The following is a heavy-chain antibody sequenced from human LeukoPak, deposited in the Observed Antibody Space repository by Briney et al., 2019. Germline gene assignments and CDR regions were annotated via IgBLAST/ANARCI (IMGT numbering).Heavy chain of an antibody. Sequence: PGGSLRLSCAASGFTFSNAWMSWVRQAPGKGLEWVGRIKSKTDGGTTDYAAPVKGRFTISRDDSKNTLCLQMNSLKTEDTAVYYCATDLGLTGTPRYYYYMDVWRKGTTVTVSS. CDR3: ATDLGLTGTPRYYYYMDV. CDR2: IKSKTDGGTT. CDR1: GFTFSNAW. D-gene: IGHD1-7*01. V-gene: IGHV3-15*01. J-gene: IGHJ6*03.